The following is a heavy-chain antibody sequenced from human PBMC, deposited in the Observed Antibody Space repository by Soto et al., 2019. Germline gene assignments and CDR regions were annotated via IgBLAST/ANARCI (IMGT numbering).Heavy chain of an antibody. V-gene: IGHV3-33*01. CDR3: ARELYLTIFGVVIRDYYYGMDV. CDR2: IWYDGSNK. CDR1: GFTFSSYG. D-gene: IGHD3-3*01. J-gene: IGHJ6*02. Sequence: PGGSLRLSCAASGFTFSSYGMHWVRQAPGKGLEWVAVIWYDGSNKYYADSVKGRFTISRDNSKNTLYLQMNSLRAEDTAVYYCARELYLTIFGVVIRDYYYGMDVWGQGTTVTVSS.